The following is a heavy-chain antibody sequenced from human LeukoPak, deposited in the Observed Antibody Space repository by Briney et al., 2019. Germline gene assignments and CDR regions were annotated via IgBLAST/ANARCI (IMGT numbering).Heavy chain of an antibody. D-gene: IGHD3-22*01. CDR1: GGTFSSYA. J-gene: IGHJ4*02. Sequence: ASVKVSCKASGGTFSSYAISWVRQAPGQGLEWMGGITPIFGTANYAQKFQGRVTITTDESTSTAYMELSSLRSEDTAVYYCARGDSSGYYPYFDYWGQGTLVTVSS. CDR2: ITPIFGTA. CDR3: ARGDSSGYYPYFDY. V-gene: IGHV1-69*05.